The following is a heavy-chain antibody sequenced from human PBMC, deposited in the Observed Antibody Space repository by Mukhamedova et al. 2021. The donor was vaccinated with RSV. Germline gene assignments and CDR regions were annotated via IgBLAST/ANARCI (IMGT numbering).Heavy chain of an antibody. D-gene: IGHD7-27*01. CDR3: ARDGGSGAALDA. Sequence: VRQAPGKGLEWVAVVWTDGQTKIYADSVKGRFTISRDNSKSTLYLQMNNVRVEDTAVYYCARDGGSGAALDAWGQGALVTVSS. V-gene: IGHV3-33*01. CDR2: VWTDGQTK. J-gene: IGHJ5*02.